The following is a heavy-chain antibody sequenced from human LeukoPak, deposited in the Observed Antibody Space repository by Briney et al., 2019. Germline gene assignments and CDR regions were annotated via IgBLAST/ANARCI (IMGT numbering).Heavy chain of an antibody. CDR3: AREMIPVTFAFDI. CDR1: GFTFSNSA. V-gene: IGHV3-23*01. CDR2: ISPSGGTT. D-gene: IGHD6-19*01. J-gene: IGHJ3*02. Sequence: GGSLRLSCAGSGFTFSNSAMSWVRQAPGKGLEWVSAISPSGGTTYYVDSVRGRFTISRDNSKNTVYLQMNSLRAEDTAIYYCAREMIPVTFAFDIWGQGTLVTVSS.